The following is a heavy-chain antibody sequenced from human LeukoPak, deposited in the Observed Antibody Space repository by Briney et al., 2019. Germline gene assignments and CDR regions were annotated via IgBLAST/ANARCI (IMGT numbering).Heavy chain of an antibody. CDR3: ARVSGQYYYDSSGYWDY. D-gene: IGHD3-22*01. Sequence: PGGSLRLSCASSGFTVSSNYMSWVRQAPGKGLEWVSVIYSGGSTYYADSVKGRFTISRDNSKDTRYLHMKSLRAEDTAVYYCARVSGQYYYDSSGYWDYWGQGTLVTVSS. J-gene: IGHJ4*02. CDR1: GFTVSSNY. V-gene: IGHV3-66*01. CDR2: IYSGGST.